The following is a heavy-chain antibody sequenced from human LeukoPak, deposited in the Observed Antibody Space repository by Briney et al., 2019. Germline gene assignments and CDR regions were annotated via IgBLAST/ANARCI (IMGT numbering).Heavy chain of an antibody. D-gene: IGHD3-3*01. CDR1: GFTFSSYA. Sequence: GGSLRLSCAASGFTFSSYAMSWVRQAPGKGLEWVAIISNDGSRKYYAHSVEGRFTISRDNSKNTLYLQMDSLGAEDTAVYYCARDRAWNYFDYWGQGTLVTVSS. CDR3: ARDRAWNYFDY. V-gene: IGHV3-30*03. J-gene: IGHJ4*02. CDR2: ISNDGSRK.